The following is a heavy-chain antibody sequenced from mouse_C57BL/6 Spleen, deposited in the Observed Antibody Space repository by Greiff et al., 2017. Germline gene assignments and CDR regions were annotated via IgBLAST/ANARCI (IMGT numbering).Heavy chain of an antibody. Sequence: QVQLKQSGAELVRPGTSVKVSCKASGYAFTNYLIEWVKQRPGQGLEWIGVINPGSGGTNYNEKFKGKATLTADKSSSTAYMQLSSLTSEDSAVYFCASDYVYYFDYWGQGTTLTVSS. CDR2: INPGSGGT. V-gene: IGHV1-54*01. D-gene: IGHD2-13*01. CDR1: GYAFTNYL. J-gene: IGHJ2*01. CDR3: ASDYVYYFDY.